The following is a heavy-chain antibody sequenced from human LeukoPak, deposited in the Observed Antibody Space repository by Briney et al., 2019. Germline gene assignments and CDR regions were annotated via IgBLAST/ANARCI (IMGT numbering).Heavy chain of an antibody. J-gene: IGHJ3*02. CDR1: GGSFSGYY. Sequence: SETLSLTCAVYGGSFSGYYWSWIRQPPGKGLEWIGEINHSGSTNYNPSLKSRVTISVDTSKNQFSLKLSSVTAADTAVYYCARGSYYYDSSGYYPVDAFDIWGQGTMVTVSS. D-gene: IGHD3-22*01. CDR2: INHSGST. CDR3: ARGSYYYDSSGYYPVDAFDI. V-gene: IGHV4-34*01.